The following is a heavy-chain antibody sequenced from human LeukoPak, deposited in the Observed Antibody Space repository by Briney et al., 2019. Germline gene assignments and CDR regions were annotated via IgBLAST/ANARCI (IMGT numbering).Heavy chain of an antibody. Sequence: GGSLKLSCAASGFTFSGSAMHWVRQASGKGLEWVGRIRSKANSYATAYAASVKGRFTISRDDSKNTAYLQMNSLKTEDTAVYYCTLNLLHSSSWYGWGQGTLVTVSS. CDR3: TLNLLHSSSWYG. CDR1: GFTFSGSA. D-gene: IGHD6-13*01. V-gene: IGHV3-73*01. CDR2: IRSKANSYAT. J-gene: IGHJ4*02.